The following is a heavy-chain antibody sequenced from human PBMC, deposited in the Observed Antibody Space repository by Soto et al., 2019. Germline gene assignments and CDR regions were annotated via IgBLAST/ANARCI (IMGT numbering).Heavy chain of an antibody. J-gene: IGHJ5*02. V-gene: IGHV1-3*01. CDR1: GYTFTSYA. Sequence: QVQLVQSGAEVKKPGASVKVSCKASGYTFTSYAMHWVRHAPGQRLAWMVWINAGNGNTKYSQKFQGRVTITRDTSASTAYMELSSLRSEDTAVYYCAREYSSGWYWFDPWGQGTLVTVSS. D-gene: IGHD6-19*01. CDR3: AREYSSGWYWFDP. CDR2: INAGNGNT.